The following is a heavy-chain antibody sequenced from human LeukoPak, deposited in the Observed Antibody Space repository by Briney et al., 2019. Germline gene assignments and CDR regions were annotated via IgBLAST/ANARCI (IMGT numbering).Heavy chain of an antibody. J-gene: IGHJ4*02. CDR2: ISSSGSTI. D-gene: IGHD3-9*01. V-gene: IGHV3-48*03. CDR3: ARGGGYDILTGYYYPHYFDY. Sequence: GGPLRLSCAASGFTFSSYEMNWVRQAPGKGLEWVSYISSSGSTIYYADSVKGRFTISRDNAKNSLYLQMNSLRAEDTAVYYCARGGGYDILTGYYYPHYFDYWGQGTLVTVSS. CDR1: GFTFSSYE.